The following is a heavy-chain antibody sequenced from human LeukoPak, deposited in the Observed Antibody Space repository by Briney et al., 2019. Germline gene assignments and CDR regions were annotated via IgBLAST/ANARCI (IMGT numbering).Heavy chain of an antibody. J-gene: IGHJ3*02. CDR1: GFTFSSYA. V-gene: IGHV3-23*01. D-gene: IGHD3-22*01. CDR2: ISGGGSGT. CDR3: AKAVGSSGYFSRDAFDI. Sequence: GGSLRLSYAPSGFTFSSYAMSWVRQAPGKGLEWVAVISGGGSGTYYADSVRGRFTISRDNSKNTVYLQMNSLRAEDTAIYCCAKAVGSSGYFSRDAFDIWGQGTMVTVSS.